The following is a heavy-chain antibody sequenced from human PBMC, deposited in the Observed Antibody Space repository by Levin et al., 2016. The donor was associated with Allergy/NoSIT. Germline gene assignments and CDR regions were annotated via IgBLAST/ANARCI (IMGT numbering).Heavy chain of an antibody. CDR2: MNPSSGNT. Sequence: WVRQAPGQGLEWMGWMNPSSGNTGYAQTFQGRVTMTRNTSISTAYMELSSLRSEDTAVYFCARGPPQCSSTSCYILYNWFDPWGQGTLVTVSS. V-gene: IGHV1-8*01. CDR3: ARGPPQCSSTSCYILYNWFDP. J-gene: IGHJ5*02. D-gene: IGHD2-2*02.